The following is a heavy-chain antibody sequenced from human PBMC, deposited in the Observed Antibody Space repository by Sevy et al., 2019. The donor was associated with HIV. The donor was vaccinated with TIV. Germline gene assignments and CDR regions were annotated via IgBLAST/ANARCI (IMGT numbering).Heavy chain of an antibody. CDR3: AKVPPGHCSSGSCPRAYYYYGMDV. CDR1: GFTFSSYA. V-gene: IGHV3-23*01. CDR2: ISGRGGST. Sequence: GGSLRLSCAASGFTFSSYAMNWVRQAPGKGLEWVSAISGRGGSTYYADSVEGRFTISRDNSKNTLYLQMNSLRVEDTAVYYCAKVPPGHCSSGSCPRAYYYYGMDVWGQGTTVTVSS. J-gene: IGHJ6*02. D-gene: IGHD2-15*01.